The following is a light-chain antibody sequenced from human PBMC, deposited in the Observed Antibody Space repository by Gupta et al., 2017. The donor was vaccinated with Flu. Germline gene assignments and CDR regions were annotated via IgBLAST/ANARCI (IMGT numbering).Light chain of an antibody. CDR2: DVT. CDR1: SNDVGGSNR. V-gene: IGLV2-11*01. Sequence: QSAPTQPRSVSGSPGQSVTISCTGSSNDVGGSNRVSWYQQHPGKAPNLILYDVTERPAGVPDRFSASKSGNTASLTISARQADDEADYYYSSHAGRGTWVFGTGTTVTVL. CDR3: SSHAGRGTWV. J-gene: IGLJ1*01.